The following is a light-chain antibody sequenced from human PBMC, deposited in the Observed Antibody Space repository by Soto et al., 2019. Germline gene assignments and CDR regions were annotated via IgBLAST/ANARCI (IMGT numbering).Light chain of an antibody. CDR3: QQFGSSPVA. CDR2: GAS. CDR1: QSVSSSY. V-gene: IGKV3-20*01. J-gene: IGKJ5*01. Sequence: SPGTLSLSPGERATLSCRASQSVSSSYLAWYQQKPGQAPRLLIYGASSRATGIPDRFSASGSGTDFTLTISRLEPEDFAVHYCQQFGSSPVAVGQGTRLEIK.